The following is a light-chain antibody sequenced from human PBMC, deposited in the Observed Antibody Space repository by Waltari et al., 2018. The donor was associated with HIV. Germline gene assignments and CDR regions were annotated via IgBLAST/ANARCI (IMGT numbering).Light chain of an antibody. J-gene: IGKJ2*01. Sequence: IQMTQSPSSVSAFVGDRVPITCRASQDLARWLAWYQQKPGEAPKLLIYSASSLHSGVPSRFSGNGSGTDFTLTISSLQPADSAIYYCQQSKTFPLDFGQGTKVEI. V-gene: IGKV1-12*01. CDR2: SAS. CDR3: QQSKTFPLD. CDR1: QDLARW.